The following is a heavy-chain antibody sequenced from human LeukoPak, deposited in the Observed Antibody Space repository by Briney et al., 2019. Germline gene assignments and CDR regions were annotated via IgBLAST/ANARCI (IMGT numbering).Heavy chain of an antibody. CDR1: GGTFSSYA. CDR2: ISAYNGNT. CDR3: ARGLQETLAWLQAFSAFDI. Sequence: ASVKVSCKASGGTFSSYAISWVRQAPGQGLEWMGWISAYNGNTNYAPNLQGRVTMTTDTSTSTAYMELRSLRSDDTAVYYCARGLQETLAWLQAFSAFDIWGQGTMVTVSS. D-gene: IGHD5-24*01. J-gene: IGHJ3*02. V-gene: IGHV1-18*01.